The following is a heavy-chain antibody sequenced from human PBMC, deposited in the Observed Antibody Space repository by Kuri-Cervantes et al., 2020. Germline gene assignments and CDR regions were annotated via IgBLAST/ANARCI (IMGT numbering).Heavy chain of an antibody. D-gene: IGHD3-22*01. Sequence: GESLKISCAASGFTFSSYAMSWVRQAPGKGLEWVSAISGSGGSTYCADSVKGRFTISRDNSKNTLYLQMYSLRAEDTAVYYCARGESGYGRFDPWGQGTLVTVSS. CDR1: GFTFSSYA. V-gene: IGHV3-23*01. CDR2: ISGSGGST. J-gene: IGHJ5*02. CDR3: ARGESGYGRFDP.